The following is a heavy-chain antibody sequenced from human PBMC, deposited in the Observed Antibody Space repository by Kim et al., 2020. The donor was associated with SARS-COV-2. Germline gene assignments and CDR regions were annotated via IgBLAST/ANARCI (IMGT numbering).Heavy chain of an antibody. CDR2: INHSGST. D-gene: IGHD2-21*02. CDR1: GGSFSGYY. CDR3: ARRRAVVVTAQGAFDI. V-gene: IGHV4-34*01. J-gene: IGHJ3*02. Sequence: SETLSLTCAVYGGSFSGYYWSWIRQPPGKGLEWIGEINHSGSTNYNPSLKSRVTISVDTSKNQFSLKLSSVTAADTAVYYCARRRAVVVTAQGAFDIWGQGTMVTVSS.